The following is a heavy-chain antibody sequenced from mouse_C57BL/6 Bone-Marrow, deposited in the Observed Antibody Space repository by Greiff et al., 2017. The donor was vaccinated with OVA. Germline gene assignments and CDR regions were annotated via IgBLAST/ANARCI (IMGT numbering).Heavy chain of an antibody. V-gene: IGHV1-5*01. CDR1: GYTFTSYW. Sequence: DVQLQESGTVLARPGASVKMSCKTSGYTFTSYWMHWVKQRPGQGLEWIGAIYPGNSDTSYNQKFKGKAKLTAVTSASTAYMELSSLTNEDSAVYYCTGWLPLPYWGQGTLVTVSA. CDR2: IYPGNSDT. D-gene: IGHD2-3*01. CDR3: TGWLPLPY. J-gene: IGHJ3*01.